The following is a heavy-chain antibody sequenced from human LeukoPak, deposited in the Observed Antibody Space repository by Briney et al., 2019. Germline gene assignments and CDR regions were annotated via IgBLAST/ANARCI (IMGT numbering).Heavy chain of an antibody. Sequence: GGSLRLSCAASGFTFSSLGIHWVRQSPGKGLEWVAVMSYDGGNEYYADSVKGRFTISRDNSKDTLYLQMNSLRGEDTAVYYCVKDLSSGWYAYYGMDVWGQGTTVTVSS. CDR1: GFTFSSLG. J-gene: IGHJ6*02. CDR3: VKDLSSGWYAYYGMDV. V-gene: IGHV3-30*18. D-gene: IGHD6-19*01. CDR2: MSYDGGNE.